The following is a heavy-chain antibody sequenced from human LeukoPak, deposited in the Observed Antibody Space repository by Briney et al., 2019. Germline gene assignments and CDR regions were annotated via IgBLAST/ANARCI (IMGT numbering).Heavy chain of an antibody. CDR1: GGSFSGYY. D-gene: IGHD2-15*01. Sequence: SETLSLTCAVYGGSFSGYYWSWIRQPPGKGLEWIGEINHSGSTNYNPSLKSRVTISVDTSKNQFSLKLSSVTAADTAVYYCARCSCYDNNPYMDVWGKGTTVTVSS. V-gene: IGHV4-34*01. CDR3: ARCSCYDNNPYMDV. J-gene: IGHJ6*03. CDR2: INHSGST.